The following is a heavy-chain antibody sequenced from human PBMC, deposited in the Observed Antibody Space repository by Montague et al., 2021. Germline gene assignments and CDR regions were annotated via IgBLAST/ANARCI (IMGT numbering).Heavy chain of an antibody. J-gene: IGHJ5*02. CDR1: GDSINFYY. CDR2: IHYSGST. CDR3: ASLTLRPFEP. Sequence: SETLSLTCTVSGDSINFYYWSWIRQPPGKGLEWIGSIHYSGSTYYNPSLKSRVTISVDTSKNQYSLKLSSVTAADTAVYYCASLTLRPFEPWGQGTLVTVSS. V-gene: IGHV4-59*05. D-gene: IGHD2-15*01.